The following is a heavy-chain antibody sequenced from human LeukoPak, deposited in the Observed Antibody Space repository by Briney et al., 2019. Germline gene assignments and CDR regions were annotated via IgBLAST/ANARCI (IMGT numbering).Heavy chain of an antibody. CDR2: ISYDGSNK. CDR3: ARGDSSSWGYYFDY. Sequence: GGSLRLSCAVSGFTFNTYGIHWVRQTPGKGLEWVALISYDGSNKYYADSVKGRFTISRDNSLYLQMNSLRAEDTAVYYCARGDSSSWGYYFDYWGQGTLVTVSS. D-gene: IGHD6-13*01. J-gene: IGHJ4*02. CDR1: GFTFNTYG. V-gene: IGHV3-30*03.